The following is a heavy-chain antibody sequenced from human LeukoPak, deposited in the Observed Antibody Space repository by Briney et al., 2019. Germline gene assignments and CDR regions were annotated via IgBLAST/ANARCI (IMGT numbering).Heavy chain of an antibody. CDR1: GFTFSSYS. D-gene: IGHD3-10*01. J-gene: IGHJ4*02. Sequence: GGSLRLSCAASGFTFSSYSMNWVRQAPGKGLEWVSSISSSSSYIYYADSVKGRFTIPRDNAKNSLYLQMNSLRAEDTAVYYCVREGYYGPGSSPTFYFDSWGRGTLVTVSS. V-gene: IGHV3-21*01. CDR3: VREGYYGPGSSPTFYFDS. CDR2: ISSSSSYI.